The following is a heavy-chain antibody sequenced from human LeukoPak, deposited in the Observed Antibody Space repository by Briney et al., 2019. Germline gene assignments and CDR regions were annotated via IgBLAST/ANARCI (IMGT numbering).Heavy chain of an antibody. D-gene: IGHD2-21*01. CDR3: ARDRVDPSIPDDYGMDV. V-gene: IGHV3-33*01. J-gene: IGHJ6*02. CDR2: IWYDGSNK. CDR1: GFTFSNYG. Sequence: QPGGSLRLSCAASGFTFSNYGMHWVRQAPGKGLEWVALIWYDGSNKYYADSVKGRFTISRDTSKNMVYIEMNSLRDDDTAVYYCARDRVDPSIPDDYGMDVWDQGTTVTVSS.